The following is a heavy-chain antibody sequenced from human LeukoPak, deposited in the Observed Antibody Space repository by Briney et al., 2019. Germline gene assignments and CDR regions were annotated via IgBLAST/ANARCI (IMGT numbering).Heavy chain of an antibody. D-gene: IGHD3-10*01. V-gene: IGHV4-39*01. Sequence: SETLSLTCTVSGGSISTSSYYWGWIRQPPGKGLEWIGSIYYTGSTYYNPSLNSRVTVSVDTSQNQFSLKLSSVTAADTAMYYCASRTRFGELRFDYWGQGTLVTVSS. J-gene: IGHJ4*02. CDR1: GGSISTSSYY. CDR2: IYYTGST. CDR3: ASRTRFGELRFDY.